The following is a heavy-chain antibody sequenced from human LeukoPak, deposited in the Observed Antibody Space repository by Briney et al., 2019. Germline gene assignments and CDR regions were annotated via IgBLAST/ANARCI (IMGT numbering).Heavy chain of an antibody. J-gene: IGHJ4*02. CDR1: GFTFSSYA. CDR2: ISYDGSNK. V-gene: IGHV3-30-3*01. CDR3: ARALSSGRLDY. Sequence: GGSLRLSCAASGFTFSSYAMHWVRQAPGKRLEWVAVISYDGSNKYYADSVKGRFTISRDNSKNTLYLQMNSLRAEDTAVYYCARALSSGRLDYWGQGTLVTVSS. D-gene: IGHD6-19*01.